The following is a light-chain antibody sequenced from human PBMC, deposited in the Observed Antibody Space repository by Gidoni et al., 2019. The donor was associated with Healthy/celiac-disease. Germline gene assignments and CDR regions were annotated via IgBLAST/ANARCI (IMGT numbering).Light chain of an antibody. CDR3: QQYNNWPPVT. CDR1: QSVSSN. CDR2: VAS. J-gene: IGKJ2*01. Sequence: EIVMTQSPATLSVSPGERATLSCRASQSVSSNLAWYQQKPGQHPRLLIYVASTRATGIPASFSGSGSGTEFTLTISSLQSEDFAVYYCQQYNNWPPVTFXQXTKLEIK. V-gene: IGKV3-15*01.